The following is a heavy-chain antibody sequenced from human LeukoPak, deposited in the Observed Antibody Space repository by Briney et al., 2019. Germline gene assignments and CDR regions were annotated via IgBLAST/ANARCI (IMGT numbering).Heavy chain of an antibody. V-gene: IGHV1-2*02. J-gene: IGHJ4*02. D-gene: IGHD5-12*01. Sequence: ASVKDSCKASGYTFTGYYMHWVRQAPGQGLEWMGWINPNSGGTNYAQKFQGRVTMTRDTSISTAYMELSRLRSDDTAVYYCARDIVATIGSDYWGQGTLVTVSS. CDR1: GYTFTGYY. CDR2: INPNSGGT. CDR3: ARDIVATIGSDY.